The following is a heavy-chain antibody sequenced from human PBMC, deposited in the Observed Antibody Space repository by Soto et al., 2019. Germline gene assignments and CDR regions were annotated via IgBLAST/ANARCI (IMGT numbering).Heavy chain of an antibody. CDR3: AKLGWGYIFSPYLDF. Sequence: QVQIVQSGAEVKKPGASVKVSCKTSGYTFTLYTIHWVRQAPGQRLEWMGWINTGNGNTKFSQRFQGRVTMSSDTSASTAYMELSSLTSEDTAVYYCAKLGWGYIFSPYLDFWVQGTLVSVSS. D-gene: IGHD5-18*01. J-gene: IGHJ4*02. V-gene: IGHV1-3*04. CDR2: INTGNGNT. CDR1: GYTFTLYT.